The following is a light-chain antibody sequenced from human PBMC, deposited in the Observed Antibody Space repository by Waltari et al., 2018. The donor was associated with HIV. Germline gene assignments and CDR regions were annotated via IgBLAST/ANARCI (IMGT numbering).Light chain of an antibody. V-gene: IGKV1-5*03. J-gene: IGKJ1*01. CDR2: QAS. CDR3: QQYRSYSPWT. Sequence: DVQMTQSPSTVSASIGDRVTITCRASQTISNWLAWYQQKPGKAPNLLIYQASNLESGVPSRFRGSGSGTGFTLIIANLQAEDSATYYCQQYRSYSPWTFGQGTKVE. CDR1: QTISNW.